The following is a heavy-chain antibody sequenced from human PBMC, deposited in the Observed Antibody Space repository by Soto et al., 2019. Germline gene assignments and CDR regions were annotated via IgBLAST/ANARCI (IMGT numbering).Heavy chain of an antibody. V-gene: IGHV3-11*01. CDR2: IGTTDNTI. CDR1: GFTFSDYY. D-gene: IGHD3-10*01. Sequence: QVLLVESGGGLVKPGGSLRLSCAASGFTFSDYYMTWTRQAPGKGLEWVSYIGTTDNTIYYADSVKGRFTISRDNAKNSLYLQMNSLRAEDTPVYYCSTYYYGSGRYFDYWGQGTLVTVSS. CDR3: STYYYGSGRYFDY. J-gene: IGHJ4*02.